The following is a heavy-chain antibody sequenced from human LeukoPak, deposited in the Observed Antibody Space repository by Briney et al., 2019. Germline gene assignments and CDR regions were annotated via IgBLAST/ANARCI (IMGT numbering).Heavy chain of an antibody. V-gene: IGHV1-3*01. Sequence: ASVKVSCKASGYTFTSYAMHWVRQDPGQRLEWMGWINAGNGNTKYSQKFQGRVTITRDTSASTAYMELSSLRSEDTAVYYCARSLPYYGSGSYDYWGQGTLVTVSS. CDR3: ARSLPYYGSGSYDY. J-gene: IGHJ4*02. CDR2: INAGNGNT. CDR1: GYTFTSYA. D-gene: IGHD3-10*01.